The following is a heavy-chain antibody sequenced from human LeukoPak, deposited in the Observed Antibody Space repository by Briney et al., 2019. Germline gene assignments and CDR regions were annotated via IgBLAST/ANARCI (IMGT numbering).Heavy chain of an antibody. CDR1: GFTFSGFW. J-gene: IGHJ3*01. V-gene: IGHV3-7*03. CDR2: INSDGSEG. CDR3: ARSSYSSSSSV. D-gene: IGHD6-6*01. Sequence: GGSLRLSCAVSGFTFSGFWMSWSRQAPGRGLEWVASINSDGSEGYYADVVKGRFTISRDNAKNSLYLQINSLRAEDTAVYYCARSSYSSSSSVWGQGTMVTVSS.